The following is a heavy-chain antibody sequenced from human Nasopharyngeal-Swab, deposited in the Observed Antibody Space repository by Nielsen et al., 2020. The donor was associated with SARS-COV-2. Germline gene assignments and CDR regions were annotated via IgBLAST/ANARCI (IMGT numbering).Heavy chain of an antibody. Sequence: GESLKISCAASGFTFSDYYMSWIRQAPGKGLEWVSYISSSGSTIYYADSVKGRFTISRDNAKNSLYLQMNSLRAEDTAVYYCARGWGQNYYDSSGYYPYYFDYWGQGTLVTVSS. V-gene: IGHV3-11*01. CDR2: ISSSGSTI. CDR3: ARGWGQNYYDSSGYYPYYFDY. CDR1: GFTFSDYY. D-gene: IGHD3-22*01. J-gene: IGHJ4*02.